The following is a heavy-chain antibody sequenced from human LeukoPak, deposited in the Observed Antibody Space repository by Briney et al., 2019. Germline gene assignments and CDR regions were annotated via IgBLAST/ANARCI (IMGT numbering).Heavy chain of an antibody. Sequence: ASVKVSCKASGYTFTGYYMHWVRQAPGQGLEWMGWINPNSGGTNYAQMFQGRVTITADESTSTAYMELSSLRSEDTAVYYCARGVLGSNRYYHWGQGTLVPVSS. CDR2: INPNSGGT. J-gene: IGHJ5*02. CDR3: ARGVLGSNRYYH. D-gene: IGHD3-16*02. CDR1: GYTFTGYY. V-gene: IGHV1-2*02.